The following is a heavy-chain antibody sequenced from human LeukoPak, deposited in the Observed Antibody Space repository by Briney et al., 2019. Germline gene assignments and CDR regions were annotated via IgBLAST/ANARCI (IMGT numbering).Heavy chain of an antibody. Sequence: PSETLSLTCTVSGGSISSGDYYWSWIRQPPGKGPEWIGYIYYSGSTYYNPSLKSRVTISVDTSKNQFSLKLSSVTAADTAVYYCARTTGEYGSGSYLLEDAFDIWGQGTMVTVSS. J-gene: IGHJ3*02. CDR1: GGSISSGDYY. D-gene: IGHD3-10*01. V-gene: IGHV4-30-4*01. CDR3: ARTTGEYGSGSYLLEDAFDI. CDR2: IYYSGST.